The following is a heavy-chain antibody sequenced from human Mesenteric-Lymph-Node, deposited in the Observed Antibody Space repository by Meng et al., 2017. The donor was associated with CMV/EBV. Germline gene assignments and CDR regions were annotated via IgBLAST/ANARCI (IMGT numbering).Heavy chain of an antibody. D-gene: IGHD2-21*01. CDR2: ISSSGSTI. CDR1: GFTFSDYS. CDR3: ARGGDCGGDCSDY. J-gene: IGHJ4*02. Sequence: AASGFTFSDYSMSWIRQAPGKGLEWVSYISSSGSTIYYADSVKGRFTISRDNAKNSLYLQMNSLRAEDTAVYYCARGGDCGGDCSDYWGQGTLVTVSS. V-gene: IGHV3-11*04.